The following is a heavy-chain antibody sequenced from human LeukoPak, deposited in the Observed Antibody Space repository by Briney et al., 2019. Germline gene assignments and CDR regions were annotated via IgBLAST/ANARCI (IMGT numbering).Heavy chain of an antibody. Sequence: GGSLRLSCAASGFTFSSYGMHWVRQAPGKGLEWVALIWNDGSNKKSADSVKGRFTISRDNSKNTLYLEMNSLRDEDTAVYYCARGAHCSGGRCYWGYLEYWGQGTLVTVSS. CDR2: IWNDGSNK. CDR3: ARGAHCSGGRCYWGYLEY. D-gene: IGHD2-15*01. J-gene: IGHJ4*02. CDR1: GFTFSSYG. V-gene: IGHV3-33*01.